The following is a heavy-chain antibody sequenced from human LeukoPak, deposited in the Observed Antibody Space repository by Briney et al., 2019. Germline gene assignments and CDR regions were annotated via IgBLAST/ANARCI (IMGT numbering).Heavy chain of an antibody. CDR2: INPSGGST. J-gene: IGHJ6*03. CDR3: ARDGLGVAAGRYYYYYMDV. V-gene: IGHV1-46*01. D-gene: IGHD6-13*01. Sequence: ASVKVSCKASGYTFTSYYMHWVRQAPGQGLEWMGIINPSGGSTSYAQKFQGRVTMTRDMSTSTVYMELSSLRSEDTAVYYCARDGLGVAAGRYYYYYMDVWGKGTTVTVSS. CDR1: GYTFTSYY.